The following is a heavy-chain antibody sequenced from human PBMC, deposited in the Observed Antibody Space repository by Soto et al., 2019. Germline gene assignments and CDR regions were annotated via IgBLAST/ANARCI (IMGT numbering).Heavy chain of an antibody. V-gene: IGHV3-7*04. Sequence: PGGSLRLSCAASGFTFSDYWMSWVRQAPGKGLEWVANIKQDGSEKYYVDSVKGRFTISRDNAKNSLYLQMNSLRAEDTAVYYCAREGFRAVMSHYVMDVWGQGTTVIVSS. CDR1: GFTFSDYW. CDR3: AREGFRAVMSHYVMDV. CDR2: IKQDGSEK. J-gene: IGHJ6*02. D-gene: IGHD3-16*01.